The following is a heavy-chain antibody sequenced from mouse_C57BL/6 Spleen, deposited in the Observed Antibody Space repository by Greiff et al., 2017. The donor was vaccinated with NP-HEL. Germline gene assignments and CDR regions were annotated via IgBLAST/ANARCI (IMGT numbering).Heavy chain of an antibody. CDR2: ISDGGSYT. D-gene: IGHD1-1*01. V-gene: IGHV5-4*03. CDR1: GFTFSSYA. J-gene: IGHJ1*03. Sequence: EVNLVESGGGLVKPGGSLKLSCAASGFTFSSYAMSWVRQTPEKRLEWVATISDGGSYTYYPDNVKGRFTISRDNAKNHLYLQMSHLKSEDTAMYYCARANYYGSSLRYWYFDVWGTGTTVTVSS. CDR3: ARANYYGSSLRYWYFDV.